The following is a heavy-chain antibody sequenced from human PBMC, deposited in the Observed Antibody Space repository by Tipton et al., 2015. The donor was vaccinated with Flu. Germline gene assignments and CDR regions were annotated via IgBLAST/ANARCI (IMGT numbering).Heavy chain of an antibody. CDR3: ARRDYSNYVSDPKSWFDP. D-gene: IGHD4-11*01. V-gene: IGHV4-61*08. Sequence: TLSLTCTVSGGSVSSPDYYWTWIRQPLGKGLDYIGQISSSGSTNSNPSLKTRVTISLDTSRNQVSLQLTSVTAADSAVYYCARRDYSNYVSDPKSWFDPWGQGTLVAVSS. CDR2: ISSSGST. J-gene: IGHJ5*02. CDR1: GGSVSSPDYY.